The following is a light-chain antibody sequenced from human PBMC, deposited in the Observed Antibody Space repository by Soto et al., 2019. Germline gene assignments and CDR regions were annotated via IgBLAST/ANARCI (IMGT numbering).Light chain of an antibody. Sequence: QAVLTQPPSEGGSPGQSVAISCTGTSSDVGGYNYVSWYQQHPVKAPKLMIYEVNKRPSGVPDRFSGSKSGNTASLTVSGLQAEDEADYYCSSYAGSSNVFGTGTKVTVL. CDR2: EVN. J-gene: IGLJ1*01. CDR1: SSDVGGYNY. V-gene: IGLV2-8*01. CDR3: SSYAGSSNV.